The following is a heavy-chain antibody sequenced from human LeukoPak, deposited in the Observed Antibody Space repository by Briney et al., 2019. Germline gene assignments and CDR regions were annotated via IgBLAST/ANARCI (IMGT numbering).Heavy chain of an antibody. V-gene: IGHV3-74*01. Sequence: PGGSLRLSCAASGFTFSSYWMHWVRQAPGKGLVWVSRINSDGSSTSYADSVKGRFTISRDNSKNTLYLQMGSLRAEDMAVYYCARDNRAAAGLTYYYYYYMDVWGKGTTVTISS. J-gene: IGHJ6*03. CDR2: INSDGSST. CDR1: GFTFSSYW. D-gene: IGHD6-13*01. CDR3: ARDNRAAAGLTYYYYYYMDV.